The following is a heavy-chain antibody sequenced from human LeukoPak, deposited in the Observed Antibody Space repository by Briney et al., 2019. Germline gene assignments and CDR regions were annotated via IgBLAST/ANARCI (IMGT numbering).Heavy chain of an antibody. CDR2: IYHSGST. CDR3: ARSGRRYYFDY. D-gene: IGHD4-17*01. J-gene: IGHJ4*02. V-gene: IGHV4-38-2*01. CDR1: GYSISSGYY. Sequence: SETLSLTCAVSGYSISSGYYWGWIRQPPGKGLEWIGSIYHSGSTYYNPSLKSRVTISVDRSKNQFSLKLSSVTAADTAVYYCARSGRRYYFDYWGQETLVTVSP.